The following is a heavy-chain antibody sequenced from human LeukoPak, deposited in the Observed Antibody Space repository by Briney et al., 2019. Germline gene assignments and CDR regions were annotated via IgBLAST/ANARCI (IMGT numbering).Heavy chain of an antibody. D-gene: IGHD6-19*01. Sequence: GASVKVSCKASGGTFSSYAISWVRQAPGQGLEWMGRIIPILGIANYAQKLQGRVTITADKSTSTAYMELSSLRSEDTAVYYCARDSGVAGILLLDYWGQGTLVTVSS. CDR2: IIPILGIA. V-gene: IGHV1-69*04. CDR1: GGTFSSYA. CDR3: ARDSGVAGILLLDY. J-gene: IGHJ4*02.